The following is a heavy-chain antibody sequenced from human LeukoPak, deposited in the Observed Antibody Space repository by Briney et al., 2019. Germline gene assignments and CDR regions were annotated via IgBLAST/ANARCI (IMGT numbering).Heavy chain of an antibody. CDR1: GVSISSSNSY. D-gene: IGHD3-22*01. Sequence: SETLSLTCTVSGVSISSSNSYWGWIRQPPGKGLEWIGSIYYSGSTYYNPSLKSRVTISVDTSKNQFSLKLSSVTAADTAVYYCARAAGLFSPTWFDPWGQGTLVTVSS. CDR2: IYYSGST. CDR3: ARAAGLFSPTWFDP. J-gene: IGHJ5*02. V-gene: IGHV4-39*07.